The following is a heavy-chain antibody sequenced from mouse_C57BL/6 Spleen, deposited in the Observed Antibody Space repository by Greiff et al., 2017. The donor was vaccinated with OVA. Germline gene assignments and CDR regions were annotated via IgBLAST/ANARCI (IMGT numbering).Heavy chain of an antibody. J-gene: IGHJ1*03. CDR2: IWSGGST. CDR1: GFSLTSYG. D-gene: IGHD4-1*01. V-gene: IGHV2-2*01. Sequence: QVQLKESGPGLVQPSQSLSITCTVSGFSLTSYGVHWVRQSPGKGLEWLGVIWSGGSTAYNAAFISRLSISKDNSKSQVFFKMNSLQADDTAIYYCALNWAGGYFDVWGTGTTVTVSS. CDR3: ALNWAGGYFDV.